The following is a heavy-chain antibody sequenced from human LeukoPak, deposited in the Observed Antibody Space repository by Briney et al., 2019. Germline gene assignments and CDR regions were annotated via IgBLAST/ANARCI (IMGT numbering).Heavy chain of an antibody. CDR2: INPNNGGT. CDR1: GYTFTGYY. V-gene: IGHV1-2*02. D-gene: IGHD3-22*01. CDR3: ARGFPPRMNYDSSGYYSYYFDY. Sequence: GASVKVSCKASGYTFTGYYMQWVRQAPGQGLEWMGWINPNNGGTNYAQKFQGRVTMTRDTSISTAYMELSRLRSDDTAVYYCARGFPPRMNYDSSGYYSYYFDYWGQGTLVTVSS. J-gene: IGHJ4*02.